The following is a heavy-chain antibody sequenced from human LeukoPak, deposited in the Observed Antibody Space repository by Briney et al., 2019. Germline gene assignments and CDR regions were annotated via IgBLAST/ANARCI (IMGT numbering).Heavy chain of an antibody. CDR1: GFTLSTYA. CDR2: ISWNSGSI. CDR3: AKDIAVAGIGTGAFDI. V-gene: IGHV3-9*03. Sequence: PGGSLRLSCAASGFTLSTYAMSWVRQTPGKGLEWVSGISWNSGSIGYADSVKGRFTTSRDNAKNSLYLQMNSLRAEDMALYYCAKDIAVAGIGTGAFDIWGQGTMVTVSS. J-gene: IGHJ3*02. D-gene: IGHD6-19*01.